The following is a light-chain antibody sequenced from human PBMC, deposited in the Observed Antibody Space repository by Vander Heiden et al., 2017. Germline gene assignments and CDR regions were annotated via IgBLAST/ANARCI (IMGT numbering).Light chain of an antibody. J-gene: IGLJ2*01. CDR3: QSADSSGADVV. CDR2: KDS. V-gene: IGLV3-25*03. CDR1: ALPKQY. Sequence: SYELTQPPSVSVSPGQTARITCSGDALPKQYAFWYQQKPGQAPVLVMYKDSERSSGIPDRFSGSSSGTTVTLTISGVQADDEADYYCQSADSSGADVVFGGGTKLTVL.